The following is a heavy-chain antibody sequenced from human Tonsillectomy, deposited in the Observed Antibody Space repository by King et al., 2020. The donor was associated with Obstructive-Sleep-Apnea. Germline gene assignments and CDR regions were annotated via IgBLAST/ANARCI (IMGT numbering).Heavy chain of an antibody. V-gene: IGHV4-39*07. Sequence: QLQESGPGLVKPSETLSLTCTVSGGSISSTSYYWGWIRQPPGKGLGWMGNIYYSGSTYYNPSLKSRVTISVDMSKNQFSLKLSSVTAADTAVYYCASERDIYGMDVWGQGTTVTVSS. CDR2: IYYSGST. J-gene: IGHJ6*02. CDR1: GGSISSTSYY. CDR3: ASERDIYGMDV.